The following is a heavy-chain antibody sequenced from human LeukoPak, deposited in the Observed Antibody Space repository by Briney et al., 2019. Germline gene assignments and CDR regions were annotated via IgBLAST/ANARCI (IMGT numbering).Heavy chain of an antibody. V-gene: IGHV3-7*01. J-gene: IGHJ4*02. Sequence: HSGGSLRLSCAASGFTFSNYWMNWVRQAPGKGLEWVANIKQDGSERYYVDSVKGRFTISRDNAKNSLYLQMNSLRAEDTAVYYCARGRKDCSAGNRYCDYWGQGILVTVSS. CDR1: GFTFSNYW. CDR2: IKQDGSER. CDR3: ARGRKDCSAGNRYCDY. D-gene: IGHD2-15*01.